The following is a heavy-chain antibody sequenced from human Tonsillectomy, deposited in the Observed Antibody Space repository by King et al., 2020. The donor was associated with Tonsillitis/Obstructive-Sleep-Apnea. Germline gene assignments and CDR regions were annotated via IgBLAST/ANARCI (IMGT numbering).Heavy chain of an antibody. V-gene: IGHV2-5*02. CDR3: AHRRGWDCFDY. D-gene: IGHD3/OR15-3a*01. Sequence: ITLKESGPTLVKPTQTLTLTCTFSGFSLSTIGVGVGCIPQPPGKALEWLALIYWDDVKPYSPSLMSRLTINKETPKNQVVLTMTNMDPVDTATYYCAHRRGWDCFDYWGQGTLVTVSS. J-gene: IGHJ4*02. CDR1: GFSLSTIGVG. CDR2: IYWDDVK.